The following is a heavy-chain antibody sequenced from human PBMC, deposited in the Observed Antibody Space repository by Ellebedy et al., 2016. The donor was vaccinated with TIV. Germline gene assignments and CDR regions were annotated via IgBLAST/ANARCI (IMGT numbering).Heavy chain of an antibody. Sequence: MPSETLSLTCAVSGGSISSSNWWSWVRQPPGKGLEWIGEIYHSGSTYYNPSLKSRVTISVDTSKNQFSLKLSSVTAADTAVYYCARQGHSSGWYVGEYYFDYWGQGTLVTVSS. CDR1: GGSISSSNW. CDR3: ARQGHSSGWYVGEYYFDY. CDR2: IYHSGST. J-gene: IGHJ4*02. V-gene: IGHV4-4*02. D-gene: IGHD6-19*01.